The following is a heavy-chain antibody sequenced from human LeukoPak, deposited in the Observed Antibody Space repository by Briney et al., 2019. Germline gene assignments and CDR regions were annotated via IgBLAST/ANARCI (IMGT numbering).Heavy chain of an antibody. Sequence: ASVKVSCKGSGYTLSNHAFSWVRQAPGQGLEWMGWISADNGNTNHTQKFQGRVSLTTDTSTSTAYMELRSLRSEDTAVYYCATKAGNYYDTSGYFLWGQGTLVTVSS. CDR3: ATKAGNYYDTSGYFL. J-gene: IGHJ4*02. V-gene: IGHV1-18*04. D-gene: IGHD3-22*01. CDR1: GYTLSNHA. CDR2: ISADNGNT.